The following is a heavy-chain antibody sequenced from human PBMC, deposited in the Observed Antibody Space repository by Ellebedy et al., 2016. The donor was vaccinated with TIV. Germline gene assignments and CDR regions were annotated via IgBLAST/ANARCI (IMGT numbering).Heavy chain of an antibody. Sequence: GESLKISXAVSGIRISEYYMSWIRQAPGKGLEWIAYISATSSYTKYADSVTGRFTISRDNDKNTLYLQMNSLRAEDTAVYYCAKIRDGSGSYYFYGMDVWGQGTTVTVSS. V-gene: IGHV3-11*06. CDR2: ISATSSYT. CDR3: AKIRDGSGSYYFYGMDV. CDR1: GIRISEYY. J-gene: IGHJ6*02. D-gene: IGHD3-10*01.